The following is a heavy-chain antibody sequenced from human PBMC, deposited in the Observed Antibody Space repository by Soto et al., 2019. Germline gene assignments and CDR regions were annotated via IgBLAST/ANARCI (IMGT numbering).Heavy chain of an antibody. CDR2: ISSNSAYI. Sequence: GGSLRLSCAASGFTFRSFTMNWVRQAPGKGLEWVSTISSNSAYIYYTDALRGRFTISRDNAKNSLHLQMNSLRAEDTAVYYCARVSPYYYYGMDVWGQGTTVTVSS. CDR1: GFTFRSFT. V-gene: IGHV3-21*04. CDR3: ARVSPYYYYGMDV. J-gene: IGHJ6*02.